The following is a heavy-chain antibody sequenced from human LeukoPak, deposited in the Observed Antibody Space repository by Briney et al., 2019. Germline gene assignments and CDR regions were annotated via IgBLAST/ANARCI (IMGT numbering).Heavy chain of an antibody. J-gene: IGHJ6*03. V-gene: IGHV4-34*01. CDR3: ARGIDGVEQQLVVYYYYYCMDV. CDR2: INHSGST. Sequence: SETLSLTCAVYGGSFSGYYWSWIRQPPGKGLEWIGEINHSGSTNYNPSLKSRVTISVDTSKNQFSLKLSSVTAADTAVYYCARGIDGVEQQLVVYYYYYCMDVWGKGTTVTVSS. D-gene: IGHD6-13*01. CDR1: GGSFSGYY.